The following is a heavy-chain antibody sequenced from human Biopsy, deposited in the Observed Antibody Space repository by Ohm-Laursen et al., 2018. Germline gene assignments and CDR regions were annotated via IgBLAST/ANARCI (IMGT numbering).Heavy chain of an antibody. CDR2: ISWNSDSI. V-gene: IGHV3-9*01. CDR1: GFSFDNYV. Sequence: SLRLSCAASGFSFDNYVMHWVRQAPGKGLEWVSGISWNSDSIGYADSVKGRFTISRDNAKNSLYLQMNSLGSEDTALHYCAKDRYPSSWHYYYGMDVWGQGTTVTVSS. CDR3: AKDRYPSSWHYYYGMDV. D-gene: IGHD6-13*01. J-gene: IGHJ6*02.